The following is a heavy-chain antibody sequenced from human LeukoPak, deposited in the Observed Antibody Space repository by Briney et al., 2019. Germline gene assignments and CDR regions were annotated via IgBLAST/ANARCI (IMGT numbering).Heavy chain of an antibody. V-gene: IGHV4-59*01. D-gene: IGHD6-13*01. CDR3: ARGPYSSRYDY. CDR2: IYYSGST. CDR1: GGSISSSY. J-gene: IGHJ4*02. Sequence: SEPLSLTCTVSGGSISSSYWSWIRQPPGKGLEWIGYIYYSGSTNYNPSIKSRVTMSVDTSKNQFSLNLSSVTAADTAVYYCARGPYSSRYDYWGQGTVVTVSS.